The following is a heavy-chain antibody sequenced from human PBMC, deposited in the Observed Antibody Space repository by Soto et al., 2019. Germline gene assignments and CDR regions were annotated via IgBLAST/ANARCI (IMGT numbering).Heavy chain of an antibody. CDR1: GGSISSGDYY. CDR3: ASSYKTTTTYYYYGMDV. Sequence: TSETLSLTCSVSGGSISSGDYYWNWIRQPPGKGLEWIGYIYHSGSTYYNPSLKSRVTISVDRSKNQFSLKLSSVTAADTAVYYCASSYKTTTTYYYYGMDVWGQGTTVTVSS. D-gene: IGHD4-4*01. J-gene: IGHJ6*02. CDR2: IYHSGST. V-gene: IGHV4-30-2*01.